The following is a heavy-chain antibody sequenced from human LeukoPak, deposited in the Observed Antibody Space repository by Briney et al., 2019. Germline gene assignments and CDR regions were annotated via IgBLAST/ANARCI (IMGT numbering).Heavy chain of an antibody. Sequence: SLTLSLTYSLSVGCITHYYWRWIRPPAGKELDWIAWIYSSGNTDYNPSLKSRVTISLGTSNNQFSLRLTSVTAADTAVYFCARTGEYSGSGSSWAFDIWGQGTMVTVSS. J-gene: IGHJ3*02. D-gene: IGHD3-10*01. CDR1: VGCITHYY. CDR3: ARTGEYSGSGSSWAFDI. V-gene: IGHV4-4*07. CDR2: IYSSGNT.